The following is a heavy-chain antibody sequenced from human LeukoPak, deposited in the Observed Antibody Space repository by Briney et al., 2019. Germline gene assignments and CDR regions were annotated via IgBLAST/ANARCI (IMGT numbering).Heavy chain of an antibody. Sequence: ETLSLTCTVSGGSISSYYWNWIRQPPGKGLEWIGYVVFSGSTNYNPSLKSRVTISVDTSKNQFSLKLSSVTAADTAVYYCARGADGSGYYSIFYFDYWGQGTLVTVSS. CDR3: ARGADGSGYYSIFYFDY. CDR1: GGSISSYY. CDR2: VVFSGST. D-gene: IGHD3-22*01. V-gene: IGHV4-59*01. J-gene: IGHJ4*02.